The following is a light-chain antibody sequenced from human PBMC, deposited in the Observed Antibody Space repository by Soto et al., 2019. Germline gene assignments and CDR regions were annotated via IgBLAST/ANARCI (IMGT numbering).Light chain of an antibody. Sequence: SYELTQPPSVSVAPGKTASISSGGNNIGSKGVHWYQQKPGQAPVLVIYSDTDLLPVIPERFSGSNSANLATLTISRVEAGDEADYYCLVWDSGSAHVVFGGGTKLTVL. CDR1: NIGSKG. CDR2: SDT. J-gene: IGLJ2*01. CDR3: LVWDSGSAHVV. V-gene: IGLV3-21*04.